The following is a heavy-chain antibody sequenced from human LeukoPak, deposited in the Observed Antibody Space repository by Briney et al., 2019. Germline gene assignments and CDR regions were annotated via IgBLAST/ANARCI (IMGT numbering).Heavy chain of an antibody. Sequence: GGSLRLSCAASGFTFSSYWMSWVRQAPGKGLEWVANIKQDGSEEYYVDSVKGRFTISRDNAKNSLYLQMNSLRAEDTAVYYCARVWGGSYLEYFQHWGQGTLVTVSS. CDR2: IKQDGSEE. J-gene: IGHJ1*01. D-gene: IGHD1-26*01. CDR1: GFTFSSYW. V-gene: IGHV3-7*01. CDR3: ARVWGGSYLEYFQH.